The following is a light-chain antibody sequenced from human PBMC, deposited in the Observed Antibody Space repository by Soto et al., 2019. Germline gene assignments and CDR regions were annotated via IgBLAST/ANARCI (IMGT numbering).Light chain of an antibody. J-gene: IGLJ1*01. CDR2: GNS. V-gene: IGLV1-40*01. CDR1: SSNIGAGYD. CDR3: QSYDRSLSSYV. Sequence: QSVLTQPPSVSGAPGQRVTISCTGSSSNIGAGYDVHWYQQLPGTAPKLLIYGNSNRPSGVPDRFSGSKSGTSAALAITGVQAEDEADYCCQSYDRSLSSYVFGTGTKLTVL.